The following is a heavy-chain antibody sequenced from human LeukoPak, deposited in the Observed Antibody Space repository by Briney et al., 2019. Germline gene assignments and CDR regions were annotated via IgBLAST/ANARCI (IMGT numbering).Heavy chain of an antibody. J-gene: IGHJ3*02. Sequence: IYYAHSVKGRFTISRDNAKNSLYLQMNSLRAEDTAVYYCARTKAGVDTAMARGGPRAFDIWGQGTMVTVSS. V-gene: IGHV3-48*03. CDR2: I. CDR3: ARTKAGVDTAMARGGPRAFDI. D-gene: IGHD5-18*01.